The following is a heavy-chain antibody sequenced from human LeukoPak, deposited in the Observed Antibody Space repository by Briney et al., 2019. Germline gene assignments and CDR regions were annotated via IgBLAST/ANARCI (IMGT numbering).Heavy chain of an antibody. CDR2: ISYDGSNK. J-gene: IGHJ6*02. CDR1: GFTFSSYG. V-gene: IGHV3-30*18. D-gene: IGHD1-14*01. Sequence: GGSLRLSCAASGFTFSSYGMHWVRQAPGKGLEWVAVISYDGSNKYYADSVKGRFTISRDNSKNTLYLQMNSLRAEDTAVYYCAKERSTTRPYGMDVWGQGTTVTVSS. CDR3: AKERSTTRPYGMDV.